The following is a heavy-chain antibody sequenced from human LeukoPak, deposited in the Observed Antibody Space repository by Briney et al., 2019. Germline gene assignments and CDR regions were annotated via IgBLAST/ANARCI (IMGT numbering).Heavy chain of an antibody. CDR3: ARPRDGYEGTGIGFDY. CDR1: GYSFTSYW. V-gene: IGHV5-51*01. D-gene: IGHD5-24*01. CDR2: IYPGDSDT. Sequence: GESLKISCKGSGYSFTSYWIGWVRQMPGKGLEWMGIIYPGDSDTRYSPSFQGQVTISADKSISTAYLQWSSLKASDTAMYYCARPRDGYEGTGIGFDYWGQGTLVTVSS. J-gene: IGHJ4*02.